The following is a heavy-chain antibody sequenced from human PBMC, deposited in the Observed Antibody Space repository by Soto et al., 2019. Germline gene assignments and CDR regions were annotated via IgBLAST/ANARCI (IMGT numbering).Heavy chain of an antibody. CDR1: GFTFSDHY. V-gene: IGHV3-72*01. Sequence: PGGSLRLSCATTGFTFSDHYMDWVRQAPGKGLEWVGRTRNKANSYTTEYAASVKGRFTISRDDSKNSLYLQMNSLKTEDTAVYYCARVSVYGNWFDPWGQGTLVTVSS. D-gene: IGHD3-16*01. CDR3: ARVSVYGNWFDP. J-gene: IGHJ5*02. CDR2: TRNKANSYTT.